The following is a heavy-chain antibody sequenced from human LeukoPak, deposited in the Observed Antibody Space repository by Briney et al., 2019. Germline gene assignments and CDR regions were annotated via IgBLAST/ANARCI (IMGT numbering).Heavy chain of an antibody. CDR3: ARDSGSSSWYPYYFDY. CDR2: ISNSGTTI. D-gene: IGHD6-13*01. J-gene: IGHJ4*02. CDR1: GFSFSSYE. V-gene: IGHV3-48*03. Sequence: GGSLRLSCAASGFSFSSYEMNWVRQVPGKGLEWVSYISNSGTTIYYADSVKGRFTISRDNAKNSLYLQMNSLRAEDTAVYYCARDSGSSSWYPYYFDYWGQGTLVTVSS.